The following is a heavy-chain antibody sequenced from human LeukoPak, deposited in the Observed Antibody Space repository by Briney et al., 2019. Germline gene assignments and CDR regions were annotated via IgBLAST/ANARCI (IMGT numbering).Heavy chain of an antibody. CDR1: GFTFSSYW. Sequence: GGSLRLSCAASGFTFSSYWMSWVRQAPGKGLDWVANIKQDGSEKYYVDSVKGRFTISRDNAKNSLYLQMNGLRAEDTAVYYCASLYGDYVAHQTYTTPFDYWGQGTLVTVSS. V-gene: IGHV3-7*01. CDR2: IKQDGSEK. J-gene: IGHJ4*02. D-gene: IGHD4-17*01. CDR3: ASLYGDYVAHQTYTTPFDY.